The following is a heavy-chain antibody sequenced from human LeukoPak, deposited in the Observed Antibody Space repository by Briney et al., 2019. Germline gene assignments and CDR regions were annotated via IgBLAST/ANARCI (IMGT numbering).Heavy chain of an antibody. D-gene: IGHD5-24*01. CDR2: IKQDGSEK. V-gene: IGHV3-7*01. CDR1: GFTFSSYW. CDR3: ARDKESWLQSPIGY. J-gene: IGHJ4*02. Sequence: GGSLRLSCAASGFTFSSYWMSWVRQAPGKGLEWVANIKQDGSEKYYVDSVKGRFTISRDNSKNTLYLQMNSLRAEDTAVYYCARDKESWLQSPIGYWGQGTLVTVSS.